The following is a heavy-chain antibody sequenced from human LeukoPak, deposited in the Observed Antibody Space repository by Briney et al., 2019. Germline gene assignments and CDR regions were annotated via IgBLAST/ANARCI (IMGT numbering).Heavy chain of an antibody. Sequence: LRLSCAASGFTFSDYYMTWIRQPPGKGLEWIGEINHSGSTNYNPSLKSRVTISLDTSKNQFSLKLSSVTAADTAVYYCARGGGTGRAITMIRGVRGVYYMDVWGKGTTVTVSS. V-gene: IGHV4-34*01. J-gene: IGHJ6*03. CDR3: ARGGGTGRAITMIRGVRGVYYMDV. CDR1: GFTFSDYY. CDR2: INHSGST. D-gene: IGHD3-10*01.